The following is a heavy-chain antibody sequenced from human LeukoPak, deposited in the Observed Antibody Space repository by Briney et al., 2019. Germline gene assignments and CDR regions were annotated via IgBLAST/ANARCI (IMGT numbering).Heavy chain of an antibody. D-gene: IGHD3-16*01. Sequence: SQTLSLTCTVSGGSISSGDYYGSWIRQPPGKGLEWIGYIYYSGSTYYNPSLKSRVTISVDTSKNQFSLKLSSVTAADTAVYYCARGGVMITFGGVLWGQGTLVTVSS. V-gene: IGHV4-30-4*01. CDR1: GGSISSGDYY. CDR2: IYYSGST. J-gene: IGHJ4*02. CDR3: ARGGVMITFGGVL.